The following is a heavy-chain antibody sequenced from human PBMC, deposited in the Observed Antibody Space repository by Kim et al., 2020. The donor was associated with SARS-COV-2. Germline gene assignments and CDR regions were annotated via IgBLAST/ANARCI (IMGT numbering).Heavy chain of an antibody. CDR3: ARAALDYGDSNFDY. Sequence: SETLSLTCAVYGGSFSGYYWSWIRQPPGKGLEWIGEINHSGSTNYNPSLKSRVTISVDTSKNQFSLKLSSVTAADTAVYYCARAALDYGDSNFDYWGQGTLVTVSS. D-gene: IGHD4-17*01. V-gene: IGHV4-34*01. CDR2: INHSGST. CDR1: GGSFSGYY. J-gene: IGHJ4*02.